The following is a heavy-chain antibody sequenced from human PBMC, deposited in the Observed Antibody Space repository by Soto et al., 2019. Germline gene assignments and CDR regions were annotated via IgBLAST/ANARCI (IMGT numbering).Heavy chain of an antibody. Sequence: QITLKESGPTLVKPTQTLTLTCTFSGFSLSTSGVGVGWIRQPPGKALEWLGLIYWDDDKRYSPSLKTRLTFTKDTSKSQVVLTMTNMDPVDTDTYYCAQRAKSSGSYTFDIWGQGTMVTVSS. V-gene: IGHV2-5*02. D-gene: IGHD3-10*01. J-gene: IGHJ3*02. CDR2: IYWDDDK. CDR3: AQRAKSSGSYTFDI. CDR1: GFSLSTSGVG.